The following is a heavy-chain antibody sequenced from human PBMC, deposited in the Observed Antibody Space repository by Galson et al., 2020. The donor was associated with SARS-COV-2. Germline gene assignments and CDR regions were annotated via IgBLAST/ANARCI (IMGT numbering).Heavy chain of an antibody. CDR3: ARAVGSSWPYYYYYYMDV. V-gene: IGHV3-13*01. J-gene: IGHJ6*03. CDR1: GFTFSSYD. CDR2: IGTAGDT. D-gene: IGHD6-13*01. Sequence: GESLKISCAASGFTFSSYDMHWVRQATGKGLEWVSAIGTAGDTYYPGYVKGRFTISRENAKNSLYLQMNSLRAGDTAVYYCARAVGSSWPYYYYYYMDVWGKGTTVTVSS.